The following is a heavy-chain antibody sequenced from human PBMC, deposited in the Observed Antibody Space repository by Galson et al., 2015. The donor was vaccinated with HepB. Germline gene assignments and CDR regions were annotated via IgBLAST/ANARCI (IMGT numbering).Heavy chain of an antibody. D-gene: IGHD4-17*01. CDR3: ARVGEDGRFRA. Sequence: SETLSLTCTVSGGSISSYYWSWIRQPPGKGLEWIGYIYYSGSTNYNPSLKSRVTISVDTSKNQFSLKLSSVTAADTAVYYCARVGEDGRFRAWGQGTLVTVSS. V-gene: IGHV4-59*01. CDR2: IYYSGST. CDR1: GGSISSYY. J-gene: IGHJ5*02.